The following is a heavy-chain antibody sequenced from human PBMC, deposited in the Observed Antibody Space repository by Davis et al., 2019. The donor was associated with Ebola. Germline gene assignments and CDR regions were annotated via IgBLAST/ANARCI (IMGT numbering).Heavy chain of an antibody. J-gene: IGHJ4*02. V-gene: IGHV4-59*12. Sequence: MPGGSLRLSCTVSGGSISSYYWSWIRQPPGKGLEWIGYIYYSGSTNYNPSLKSRVTISVDTSKNQFSLKLSSVTAADTAVYYCARGRWFDYWGQGTLVTVSS. D-gene: IGHD6-13*01. CDR1: GGSISSYY. CDR3: ARGRWFDY. CDR2: IYYSGST.